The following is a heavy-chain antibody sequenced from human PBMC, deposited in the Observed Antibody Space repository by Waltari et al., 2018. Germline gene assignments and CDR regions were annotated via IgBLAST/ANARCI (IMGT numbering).Heavy chain of an antibody. J-gene: IGHJ4*02. CDR2: ISSSSTTI. D-gene: IGHD3-22*01. CDR1: GFTFSGAS. Sequence: EVQLVESGGGLVQRGGSLRLSWAASGFTFSGASMNWVRQAPWKGLEWISYISSSSTTIYYADSVKGRFTISRDNAKNSLYLQMNSLRAEDTAVYYCAREGYFWYYFDYWGQGTLVTVSS. V-gene: IGHV3-48*01. CDR3: AREGYFWYYFDY.